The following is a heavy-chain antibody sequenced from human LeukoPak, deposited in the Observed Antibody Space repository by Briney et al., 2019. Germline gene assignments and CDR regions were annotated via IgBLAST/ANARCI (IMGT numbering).Heavy chain of an antibody. CDR1: GFTFSSYA. V-gene: IGHV3-30-3*01. CDR2: ISYDGSNK. J-gene: IGHJ4*02. CDR3: ASSTIFGPFDY. Sequence: PGGSLRLSCAASGFTFSSYAMHWVRQAPGKGLEWVAVISYDGSNKYYADSVKGRFTISRDNSKNTLYLQMNSLRAEDTAVYYCASSTIFGPFDYWGQGTLVTVSS. D-gene: IGHD3-3*01.